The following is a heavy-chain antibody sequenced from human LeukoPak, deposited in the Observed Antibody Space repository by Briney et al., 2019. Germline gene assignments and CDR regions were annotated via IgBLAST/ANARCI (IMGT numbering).Heavy chain of an antibody. D-gene: IGHD1-1*01. Sequence: GGSLRLSCAASGFTFSTYMMNWVRQAPGKGLEWLSYISSDSGAIYYADSVQGRFTISRDNAQKSLYLQMNSLRVEDTAVYYCVRELAYWGQGALVSVSS. CDR2: ISSDSGAI. V-gene: IGHV3-48*01. J-gene: IGHJ4*02. CDR1: GFTFSTYM. CDR3: VRELAY.